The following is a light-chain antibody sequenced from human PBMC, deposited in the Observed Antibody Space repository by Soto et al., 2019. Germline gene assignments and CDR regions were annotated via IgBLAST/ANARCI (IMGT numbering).Light chain of an antibody. CDR3: QQSYSAPMYS. Sequence: DIQMTQSPSSLSASVGDRVTISCRASQNINNYINWYQQKPGKAPKVLIYAASSLQGGVPSRFSGSGSVTDFTLTISSLEPEDVATYFCQQSYSAPMYSFGQGTKLESK. J-gene: IGKJ2*01. V-gene: IGKV1-39*01. CDR1: QNINNY. CDR2: AAS.